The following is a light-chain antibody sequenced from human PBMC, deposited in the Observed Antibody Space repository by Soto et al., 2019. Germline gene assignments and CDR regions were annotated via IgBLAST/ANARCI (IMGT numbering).Light chain of an antibody. CDR3: QQYGSSPYT. Sequence: EIVLTQSPGTLSFSPGERATLSCRASQSVSSSYLAWYQKKPGQAHRLLIYGASSRATGIPDRFSGSGSGTDFTLTISRLEPEDFAVYYCQQYGSSPYTFGGGTKVEIK. CDR2: GAS. J-gene: IGKJ4*02. V-gene: IGKV3-20*01. CDR1: QSVSSSY.